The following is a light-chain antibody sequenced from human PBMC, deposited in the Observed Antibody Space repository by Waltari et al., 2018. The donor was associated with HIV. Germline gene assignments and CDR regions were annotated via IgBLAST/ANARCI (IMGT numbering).Light chain of an antibody. Sequence: DIQMTQSPSSLSASVGDRVTITCRASQTISTYLNCYQQKPGKAPNLLIYAAFNLQSGVPSRFSGSGSGTDFTLTISSLQPEDFASYYCQQSYKAPRTFGQGTKVEIK. J-gene: IGKJ1*01. CDR2: AAF. CDR3: QQSYKAPRT. V-gene: IGKV1-39*01. CDR1: QTISTY.